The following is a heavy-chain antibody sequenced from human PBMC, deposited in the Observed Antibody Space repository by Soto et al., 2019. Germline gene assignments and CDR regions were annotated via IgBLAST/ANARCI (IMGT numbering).Heavy chain of an antibody. Sequence: SXTLSLTCTVSGGSISSISYSWSWIRQPPGKGLEWIGYVSYTGKTNCHPSLKSRVTISVDASKNQFSLKLSSVTAADTAVYYCARRFCFSNTCYLDYWGQGTLVTVSS. CDR3: ARRFCFSNTCYLDY. D-gene: IGHD2-2*01. V-gene: IGHV4-61*01. J-gene: IGHJ4*02. CDR1: GGSISSISYS. CDR2: VSYTGKT.